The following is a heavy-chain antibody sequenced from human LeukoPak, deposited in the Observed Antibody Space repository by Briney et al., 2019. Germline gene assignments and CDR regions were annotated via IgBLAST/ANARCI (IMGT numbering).Heavy chain of an antibody. J-gene: IGHJ3*02. Sequence: PSETLSLTCTVSGGSISSSSYYWDWIRQPPGKGLEWIGNLYDSGSTHYNPSLRSRVTISADTSKNQFSLKLSSVTAADTAVYFCARPAYRGSYYDAFDIWGQGTMVTVSS. V-gene: IGHV4-39*01. D-gene: IGHD1-26*01. CDR3: ARPAYRGSYYDAFDI. CDR2: LYDSGST. CDR1: GGSISSSSYY.